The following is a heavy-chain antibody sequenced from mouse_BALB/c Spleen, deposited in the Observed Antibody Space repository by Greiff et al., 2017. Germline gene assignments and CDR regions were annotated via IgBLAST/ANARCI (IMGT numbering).Heavy chain of an antibody. D-gene: IGHD1-1*01. CDR2: ISSGGSYT. CDR1: GFTFSSYA. J-gene: IGHJ4*01. V-gene: IGHV5-9-4*01. Sequence: EVQLVESGGGLVKPGGSLKLSCAASGFTFSSYAMSWVRQSPEKRLEWVAEISSGGSYTYYPDTVTGRFTISRDNAKNTLYLEMSSLRSEDTAMYYCARDHYYGSRGYAMDYWGQGTSVTVSS. CDR3: ARDHYYGSRGYAMDY.